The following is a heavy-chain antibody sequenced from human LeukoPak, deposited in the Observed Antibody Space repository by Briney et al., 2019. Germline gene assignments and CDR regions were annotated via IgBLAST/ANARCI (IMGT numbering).Heavy chain of an antibody. J-gene: IGHJ4*02. CDR3: ARDFGEYCSSTSCYFSWGY. CDR1: GYTFTSYG. V-gene: IGHV1-18*01. Sequence: ASVKVSCKASGYTFTSYGISWVRQAPGQGLEWMGWISAYNGNTNYAQKLQGRVTMTTDTSTSTAYMELRSLRSDDTAVYYCARDFGEYCSSTSCYFSWGYWGQGTLVTVSS. CDR2: ISAYNGNT. D-gene: IGHD2-2*01.